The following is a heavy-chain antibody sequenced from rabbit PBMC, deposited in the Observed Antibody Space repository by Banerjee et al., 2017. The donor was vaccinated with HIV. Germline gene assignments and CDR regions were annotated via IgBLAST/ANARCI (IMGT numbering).Heavy chain of an antibody. V-gene: IGHV1S40*01. CDR1: GFDFSSNT. CDR3: ARGPGLDAFNL. J-gene: IGHJ4*01. Sequence: QSLEESGGGLVKPGASLTLTCNASGFDFSSNTMCWVRQAPGKGPEWIGCINTGSSGSIYYASWAKGRFTISKTSSTTVTLQMTSLTVADTATYFCARGPGLDAFNLWGPGTLVTVS. D-gene: IGHD4-2*01. CDR2: INTGSSGSI.